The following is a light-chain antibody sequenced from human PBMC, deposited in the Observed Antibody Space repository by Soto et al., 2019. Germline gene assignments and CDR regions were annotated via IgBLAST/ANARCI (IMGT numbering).Light chain of an antibody. Sequence: QSVQTQPPSASGSPGQSVTISCTGTSSDVGGYNYVSWYQQHPGKAPKLMIYEVSKRPSGVPDRFSGSKSGNTASLTVSGLQAEDEADYYCSSYAGSNNYVFGTGTKATVL. CDR2: EVS. CDR3: SSYAGSNNYV. CDR1: SSDVGGYNY. J-gene: IGLJ1*01. V-gene: IGLV2-8*01.